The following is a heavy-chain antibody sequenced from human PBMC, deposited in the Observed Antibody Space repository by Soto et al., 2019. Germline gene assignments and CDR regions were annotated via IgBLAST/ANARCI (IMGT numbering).Heavy chain of an antibody. CDR2: IIPIFGTA. CDR3: ARHDGYNVRYYYGMDV. D-gene: IGHD5-12*01. Sequence: SVKVSCKASGGTFSSYAISWVRQAPGQGLEWMGGIIPIFGTANYAQKFQGRVTITADESTSTAYMELSSLRSEDTAVYYCARHDGYNVRYYYGMDVWGQGTTVTVSS. CDR1: GGTFSSYA. V-gene: IGHV1-69*13. J-gene: IGHJ6*02.